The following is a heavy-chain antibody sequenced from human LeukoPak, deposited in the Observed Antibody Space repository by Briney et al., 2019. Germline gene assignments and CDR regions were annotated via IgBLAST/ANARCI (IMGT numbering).Heavy chain of an antibody. CDR3: AKDRPHPSAEPTNFDY. CDR1: EFTVSSNY. V-gene: IGHV3-23*01. D-gene: IGHD1-14*01. J-gene: IGHJ4*02. Sequence: GGSLRLSCAVSEFTVSSNYMSWVRQAPGKGLEWVSATSGSGGSAYYADSVKGRFTISRDNSKNTLYLQMNSLRVEDTAVYYCAKDRPHPSAEPTNFDYWGQGTLVTVSS. CDR2: TSGSGGSA.